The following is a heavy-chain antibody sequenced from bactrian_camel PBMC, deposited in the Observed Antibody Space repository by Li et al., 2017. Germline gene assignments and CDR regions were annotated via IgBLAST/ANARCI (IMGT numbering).Heavy chain of an antibody. D-gene: IGHD1*01. CDR3: AEHPKPEDTAMYYRAASRGVASFSAMTYAY. V-gene: IGHV3S63*01. Sequence: GWFRQAPGKEGEGVAGICTGGIGTYYADSVKGRFTASQDNAKNTLYLQMNSPKPEDTAMSYCAEHPKPEDTAMYYRAASRGVASFSAMTYAYWGQGTQVTVS. CDR2: ICTGGIGT. J-gene: IGHJ4*01.